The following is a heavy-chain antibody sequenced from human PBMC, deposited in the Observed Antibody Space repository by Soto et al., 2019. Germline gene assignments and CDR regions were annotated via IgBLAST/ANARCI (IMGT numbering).Heavy chain of an antibody. Sequence: QVQLVQSGAEVKKPGASVKVSCKASGYTFSNYGINWVRQAPGQGLEWLGWVSAFNGERRYAQKVQHRVTMTTDTSTTTAYMELTSLISDDTAVYYCARGTSIPASGDYWGQGTLVTVSS. CDR1: GYTFSNYG. D-gene: IGHD2-21*01. CDR3: ARGTSIPASGDY. V-gene: IGHV1-18*04. J-gene: IGHJ4*02. CDR2: VSAFNGER.